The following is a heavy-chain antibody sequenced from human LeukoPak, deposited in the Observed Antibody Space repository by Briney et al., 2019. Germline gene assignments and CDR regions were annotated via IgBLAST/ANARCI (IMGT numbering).Heavy chain of an antibody. CDR1: GFTVITND. D-gene: IGHD1-7*01. CDR2: HYSDGNT. V-gene: IGHV3-53*01. Sequence: GGSLRLSCAASGFTVITNDMTWVRQAPGKGLEWVSVHYSDGNTKYADSVQGRFTISRDNSKNTLYLEMNSLSPDDTAVYYCARGVELLAANTLAYWGQGTLVTVSS. J-gene: IGHJ4*02. CDR3: ARGVELLAANTLAY.